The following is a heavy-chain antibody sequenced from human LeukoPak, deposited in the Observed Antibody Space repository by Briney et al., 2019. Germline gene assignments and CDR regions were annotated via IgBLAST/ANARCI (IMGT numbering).Heavy chain of an antibody. CDR3: ASRHCSGGDCYFAGADPFDH. CDR1: GFTVSSTY. D-gene: IGHD2-21*01. J-gene: IGHJ4*02. Sequence: GGSLRLSCAASGFTVSSTYMSWVRQAPGKGLEWVSVIYKDGKIYYIDSVRGRFTISRDTSKNTLYLQMNSLRVEDTAVYYCASRHCSGGDCYFAGADPFDHWGQGTLVTVSS. CDR2: IYKDGKI. V-gene: IGHV3-53*01.